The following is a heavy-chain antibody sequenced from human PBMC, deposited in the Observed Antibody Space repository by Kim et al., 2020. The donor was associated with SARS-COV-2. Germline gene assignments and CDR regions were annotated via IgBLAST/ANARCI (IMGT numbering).Heavy chain of an antibody. J-gene: IGHJ4*02. V-gene: IGHV3-23*01. CDR2: INGSSSRT. Sequence: GGSLRLSCVASGFTFSSYAMNWVRQAPGKGLEWVSAINGSSSRTYYAGSVKGRFTISRDNSKNTLYVQMNSLRDEDTAVYYCARDSWNDDGDQFDYWGQGTLVTVSS. CDR3: ARDSWNDDGDQFDY. D-gene: IGHD4-17*01. CDR1: GFTFSSYA.